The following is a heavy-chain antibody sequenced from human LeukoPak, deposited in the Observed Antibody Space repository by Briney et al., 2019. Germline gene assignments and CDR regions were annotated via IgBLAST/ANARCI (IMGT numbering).Heavy chain of an antibody. V-gene: IGHV3-21*01. D-gene: IGHD1-14*01. Sequence: GGSLRLSCAASGFTFSSYSMNWVRQAPRKGLEWVSSISSSSYIYYADSVKGRFTISRDNAKTSLYLQMNSLRAEDTAVYYCARVTADGIDYWGQGTLVTVSS. J-gene: IGHJ4*02. CDR3: ARVTADGIDY. CDR1: GFTFSSYS. CDR2: ISSSSYI.